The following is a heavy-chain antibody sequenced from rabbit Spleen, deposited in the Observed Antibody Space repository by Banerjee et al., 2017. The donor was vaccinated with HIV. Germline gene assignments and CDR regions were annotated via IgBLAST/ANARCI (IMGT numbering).Heavy chain of an antibody. D-gene: IGHD6-1*01. Sequence: QEQLVESGGGLVQPGGSLKLSCKASGFDFSHYGVSWVRQAPGKGLEWIGYIDPVFSSTHYASWVNGRFTISSHNAQNTLYLQLNSLTAADTATYFCVRDQARMLDLWGPGTLVTVS. J-gene: IGHJ4*01. CDR3: VRDQARMLDL. CDR1: GFDFSHYG. V-gene: IGHV1S47*01. CDR2: IDPVFSST.